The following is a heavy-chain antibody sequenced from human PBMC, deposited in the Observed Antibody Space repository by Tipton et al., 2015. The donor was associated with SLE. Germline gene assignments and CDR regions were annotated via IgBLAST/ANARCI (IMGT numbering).Heavy chain of an antibody. CDR3: AKGGLTYKYGQMDS. V-gene: IGHV3-9*01. J-gene: IGHJ5*01. CDR2: TTWNSDTR. Sequence: SLRLSCAASGFDFDDYAMHWVRQAPGKGLEWVSGTTWNSDTRGYADSVKGRFVISRDNAKSFLYPQLNSLTIEDTALYYCAKGGLTYKYGQMDSWGQGTLVTVSS. CDR1: GFDFDDYA. D-gene: IGHD5-18*01.